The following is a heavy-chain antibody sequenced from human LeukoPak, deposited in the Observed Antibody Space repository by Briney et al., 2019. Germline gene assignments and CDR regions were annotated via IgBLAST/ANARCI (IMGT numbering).Heavy chain of an antibody. V-gene: IGHV3-23*01. J-gene: IGHJ4*02. CDR3: AKERPTVTPFDY. CDR2: ISGIGGTT. CDR1: GFTFSSYA. Sequence: GGSLRLSCAASGFTFSSYAMSWVRQAPGKGLEWVSGISGIGGTTYYAHTVKGGFTISRDNSKNTLYLQMDSPRAEDTAVYYCAKERPTVTPFDYWGQGTLVTVSS. D-gene: IGHD4-17*01.